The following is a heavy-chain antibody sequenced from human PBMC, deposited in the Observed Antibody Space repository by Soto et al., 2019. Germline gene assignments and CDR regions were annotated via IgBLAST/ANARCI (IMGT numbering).Heavy chain of an antibody. CDR3: ARHRLVSRYFDL. D-gene: IGHD3-9*01. CDR2: IFYSGST. J-gene: IGHJ2*01. Sequence: SETLSLTCTVSGGFISSSNYYWGWLRQAPGKELEWIGSIFYSGSTYHSPSLKSRVTMSVDTSKTAFSLQMTYVTAADTAVYYCARHRLVSRYFDLWGRGTLV. CDR1: GGFISSSNYY. V-gene: IGHV4-39*01.